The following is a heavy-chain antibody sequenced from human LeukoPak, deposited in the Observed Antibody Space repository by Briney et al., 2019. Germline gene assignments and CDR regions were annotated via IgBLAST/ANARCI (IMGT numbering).Heavy chain of an antibody. CDR1: GGSISSGGYY. J-gene: IGHJ4*02. CDR3: ARGGLLYIYGTDY. D-gene: IGHD5-18*01. V-gene: IGHV4-31*03. CDR2: IYYSGST. Sequence: SETLSLTCTVSGGSISSGGYYWSWIRQHPGKGLEWIGYIYYSGSTYYNPSLKSRVTISVDTSKNQFSLKLSSVTAADTAVYYCARGGLLYIYGTDYWGQGTLVTVSS.